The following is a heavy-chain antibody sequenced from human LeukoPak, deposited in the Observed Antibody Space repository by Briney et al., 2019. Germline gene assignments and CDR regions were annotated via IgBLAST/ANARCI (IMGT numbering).Heavy chain of an antibody. V-gene: IGHV3-7*02. CDR1: GFTFSRYW. Sequence: PGGSLRLSCAASGFTFSRYWMTWVRRAPGKGLEWVANINQDGGEKYYVDSVKGRFTISRDNAKNSLFLQVNSLRAEDTAVYYCAELDSSSPRNWGQGTLVTVSS. CDR2: INQDGGEK. J-gene: IGHJ4*02. CDR3: AELDSSSPRN. D-gene: IGHD6-13*01.